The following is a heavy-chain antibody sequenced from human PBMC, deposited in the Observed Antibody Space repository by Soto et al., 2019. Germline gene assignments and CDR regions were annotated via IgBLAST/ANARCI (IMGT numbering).Heavy chain of an antibody. D-gene: IGHD6-19*01. V-gene: IGHV3-48*02. CDR2: ISSASSTI. Sequence: GGSLRLSCAASGFTFSGYSMNWVRQAPGKGLEWISYISSASSTIYSADSVKGRFTISRDNAKNSLFLEMNSLRDEDTAVYYCARYSAWAFDYWGRGTLVTVSS. CDR3: ARYSAWAFDY. J-gene: IGHJ4*01. CDR1: GFTFSGYS.